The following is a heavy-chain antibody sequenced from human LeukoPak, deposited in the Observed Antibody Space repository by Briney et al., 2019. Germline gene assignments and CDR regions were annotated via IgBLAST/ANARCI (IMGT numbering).Heavy chain of an antibody. CDR3: ARDRYGDFEDY. CDR2: ISYSGTP. CDR1: GGSINTANYY. J-gene: IGHJ4*01. V-gene: IGHV4-30-4*08. Sequence: PSETLSLICNVSGGSINTANYYWTWIRQPPGKGLEWIGYISYSGTPYYNPSLNSRVTISLDTSKNQFSLKLNSVTAADTAMYYCARDRYGDFEDYWGHGTLVTASS. D-gene: IGHD4-17*01.